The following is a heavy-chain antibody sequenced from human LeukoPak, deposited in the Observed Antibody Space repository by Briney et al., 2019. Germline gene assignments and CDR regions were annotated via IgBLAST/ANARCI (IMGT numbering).Heavy chain of an antibody. CDR1: GYTFTSYG. V-gene: IGHV1-18*01. D-gene: IGHD2-2*01. CDR3: ARDTRRCSSTSCYGGY. J-gene: IGHJ4*02. CDR2: ISAYNGNT. Sequence: VASVKVSCKASGYTFTSYGISWVRQAPGQGLEWMGWISAYNGNTNYAQKLQGRVTMTTDTSTSTACMELRSLRSDDTAVYYCARDTRRCSSTSCYGGYWGQGTLVTVSS.